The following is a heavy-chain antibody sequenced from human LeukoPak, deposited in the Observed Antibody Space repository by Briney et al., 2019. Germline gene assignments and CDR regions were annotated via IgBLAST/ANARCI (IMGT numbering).Heavy chain of an antibody. CDR3: ARHDYGDYVAWFDP. V-gene: IGHV4-59*01. CDR2: IYYSGST. D-gene: IGHD4-17*01. Sequence: PSETLSLTCTVSGGSISSYYWSWIRQPPGKGLEWIGYIYYSGSTNYNPSLKSRVTISVDTSKNQFSLKLSSVTAADTAVYYCARHDYGDYVAWFDPWGQGTLVTVSS. J-gene: IGHJ5*02. CDR1: GGSISSYY.